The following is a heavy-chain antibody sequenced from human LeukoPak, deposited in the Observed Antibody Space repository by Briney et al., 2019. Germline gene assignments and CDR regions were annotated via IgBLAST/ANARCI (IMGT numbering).Heavy chain of an antibody. CDR2: ISGGGGST. Sequence: PGGSLRLSCAASGFTFSSYAMSWVRQAPGKGLEWVSSISGGGGSTYYGDSVKGRFTISRDNSKNTLYLQMNSLRVEDTAVYYCAKDLGLERLFDYWGQGTLVTVSS. CDR3: AKDLGLERLFDY. CDR1: GFTFSSYA. V-gene: IGHV3-23*01. J-gene: IGHJ4*02. D-gene: IGHD6-25*01.